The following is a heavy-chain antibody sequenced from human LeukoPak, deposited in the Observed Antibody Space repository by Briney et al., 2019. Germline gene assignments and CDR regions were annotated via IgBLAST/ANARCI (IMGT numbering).Heavy chain of an antibody. D-gene: IGHD2-2*01. CDR3: ARLIVVVPAATFDY. CDR1: GFTFSSYS. J-gene: IGHJ4*02. Sequence: GGSLRLSCAASGFTFSSYSMNWVRQAPGKGLEWVSYISSSSSTIDYADSVKGRFTISRDNAKNSLYLQMNSLRAEDTAVYYCARLIVVVPAATFDYWGQGTLVTVSS. CDR2: ISSSSSTI. V-gene: IGHV3-48*01.